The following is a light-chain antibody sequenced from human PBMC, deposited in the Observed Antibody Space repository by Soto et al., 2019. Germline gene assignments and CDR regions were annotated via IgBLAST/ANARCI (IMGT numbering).Light chain of an antibody. J-gene: IGKJ5*01. CDR1: QGISNF. Sequence: DIQMTQSPSSLSASVGDRVTITCRASQGISNFLAWYQQKPGKVPKLLISAASTLQSGVPSRFSGSGSGTEFTLTITSLQPEDVATYYCQTYSSVITFGQGTRLEIK. CDR3: QTYSSVIT. V-gene: IGKV1-27*01. CDR2: AAS.